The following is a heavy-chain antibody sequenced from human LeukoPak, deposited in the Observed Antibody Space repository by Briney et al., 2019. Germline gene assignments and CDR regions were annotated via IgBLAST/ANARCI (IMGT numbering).Heavy chain of an antibody. CDR2: IYHSGST. D-gene: IGHD2-15*01. Sequence: SETLSLTCTVSGYSISSGYYWGWIRQPPGKGLEWIGSIYHSGSTNYNPSLKSRVTISVDTSKNQFSLKLSSVTAADTAVYYCARTNHSGRVAEYWGQGTLVTVSS. CDR3: ARTNHSGRVAEY. CDR1: GYSISSGYY. J-gene: IGHJ4*02. V-gene: IGHV4-38-2*02.